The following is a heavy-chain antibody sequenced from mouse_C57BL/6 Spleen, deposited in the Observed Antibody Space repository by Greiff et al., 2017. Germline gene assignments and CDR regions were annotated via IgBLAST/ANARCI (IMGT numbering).Heavy chain of an antibody. CDR1: GFTFSDYG. D-gene: IGHD2-12*01. CDR2: ISSGSSTI. V-gene: IGHV5-17*01. J-gene: IGHJ4*01. Sequence: EVKVEESGGGLVKPGGSLKLSCAASGFTFSDYGMHWVRQAPEKGLEWVAYISSGSSTIYYADTVKGRFTISRDNAKNTLFLQMTSLRSEDTAMYYCARPALRRYAMDYWGQGTSVTVSS. CDR3: ARPALRRYAMDY.